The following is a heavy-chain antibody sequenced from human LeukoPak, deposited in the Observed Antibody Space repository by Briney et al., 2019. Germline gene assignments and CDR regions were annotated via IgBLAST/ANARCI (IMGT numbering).Heavy chain of an antibody. D-gene: IGHD5-12*01. V-gene: IGHV1-2*02. CDR3: ARQSVDIVATEPRSYYYYGMDV. J-gene: IGHJ6*02. Sequence: ASVKVSCKTSGYSFTAFYIHWVRQAPGQGLEWMGWIHPRRGDTNYAQKFQGRVTMTRDTSISTAYLDLSSLRSDDPAVYYCARQSVDIVATEPRSYYYYGMDVWGQGTTVTVSS. CDR1: GYSFTAFY. CDR2: IHPRRGDT.